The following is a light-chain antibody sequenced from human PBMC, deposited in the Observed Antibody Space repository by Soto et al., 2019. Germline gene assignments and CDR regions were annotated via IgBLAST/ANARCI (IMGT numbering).Light chain of an antibody. CDR2: VAS. Sequence: DIQMTQSPSSLSASVGDRVTITCRASQSISSYLNWYQQKPGKAPNLLIYVASSLQSGVPSRFSGSGSGTDFTLTISSLQPEDFATYYCQQSYSTPTFGGGTKVEIK. CDR3: QQSYSTPT. V-gene: IGKV1-39*01. J-gene: IGKJ4*01. CDR1: QSISSY.